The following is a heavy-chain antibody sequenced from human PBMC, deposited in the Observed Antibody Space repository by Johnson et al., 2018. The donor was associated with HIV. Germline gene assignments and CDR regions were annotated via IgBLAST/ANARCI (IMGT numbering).Heavy chain of an antibody. V-gene: IGHV3-30-3*01. J-gene: IGHJ3*02. Sequence: QVQLVESGGGVVQPGRSLRLSCAGTGFTFSAYPMHWVRQTPAKGLEWMAIISYDGANADYADSVKGRFTLSRDNSNNRLYLQMNSLTAEDTAVYFCARGGPLTMVQDALDTWGQGTMVIVSA. CDR2: ISYDGANA. D-gene: IGHD3-10*01. CDR3: ARGGPLTMVQDALDT. CDR1: GFTFSAYP.